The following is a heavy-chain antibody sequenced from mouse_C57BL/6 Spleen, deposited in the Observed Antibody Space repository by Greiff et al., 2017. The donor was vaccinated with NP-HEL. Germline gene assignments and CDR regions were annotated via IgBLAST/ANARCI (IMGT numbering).Heavy chain of an antibody. J-gene: IGHJ4*01. Sequence: VQLQQSGAELAKPGASVKLSCKVSGYTFTSYWLHWVKQRPGQGLEWIGYINPSSGYTKYNQKFKDKVTLTADKSSSTAYMQLSSLTYEDSAVYYCARNLGDAMDYWGQGTSVTVSS. CDR3: ARNLGDAMDY. V-gene: IGHV1-7*01. D-gene: IGHD3-3*01. CDR1: GYTFTSYW. CDR2: INPSSGYT.